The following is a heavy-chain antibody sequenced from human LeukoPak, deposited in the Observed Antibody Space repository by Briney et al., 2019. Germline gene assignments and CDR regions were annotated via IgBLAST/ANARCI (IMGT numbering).Heavy chain of an antibody. D-gene: IGHD3-10*01. CDR2: IKHDGSEK. CDR1: GFAFSSSW. CDR3: ARRHYYGSGSYQDYYYYYGMDV. J-gene: IGHJ6*04. Sequence: PGGFLRLSCAASGFAFSSSWMSWVRQAPGKGLEWLACIKHDGSEKHYVDSVKGRFTISRDNAKNSLYLQMNSLRAEDTAVYYCARRHYYGSGSYQDYYYYYGMDVWGKGTTVTDSS. V-gene: IGHV3-7*01.